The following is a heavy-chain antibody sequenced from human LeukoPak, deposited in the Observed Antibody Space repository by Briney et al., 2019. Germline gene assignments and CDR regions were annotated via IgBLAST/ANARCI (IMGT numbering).Heavy chain of an antibody. D-gene: IGHD4-17*01. CDR2: IKEDGSEI. Sequence: GGSLRLSCTASGFNFSTYWMTWVRQVPGKGLEWVANIKEDGSEIYYVDAVKGRFSISRDNAKNSLYLQMNSLRDEDTALYYCARAVGMAPRDYGDWQGAFDIWGQGTVVTVSS. V-gene: IGHV3-7*03. CDR1: GFNFSTYW. CDR3: ARAVGMAPRDYGDWQGAFDI. J-gene: IGHJ3*02.